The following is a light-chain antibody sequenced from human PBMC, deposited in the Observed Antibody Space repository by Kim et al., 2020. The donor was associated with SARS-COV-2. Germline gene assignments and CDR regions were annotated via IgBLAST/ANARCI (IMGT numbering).Light chain of an antibody. Sequence: PGERATLSCRASQRVSSSHLAWYQQVPGQAPRPLIYGASSRATGIPDRFSGSASGTDFTLTISRLEPEDFAVYYCQQYGTSPPYTFGQGTKL. J-gene: IGKJ2*01. V-gene: IGKV3-20*01. CDR1: QRVSSSH. CDR3: QQYGTSPPYT. CDR2: GAS.